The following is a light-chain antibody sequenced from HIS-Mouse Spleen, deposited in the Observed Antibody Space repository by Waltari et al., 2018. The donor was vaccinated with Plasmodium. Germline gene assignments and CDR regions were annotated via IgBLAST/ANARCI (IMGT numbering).Light chain of an antibody. CDR1: SSDDGGYNY. J-gene: IGLJ2*01. CDR2: DVS. Sequence: QSALPQPASVSGSPGQSITISCTGTSSDDGGYNYVSWYQQHPGKAPKPMIYDVSNRPSGVSNRFSGSKSGNTASLTISGLQAEDEADYYCSSYTSSSTLVFGGGTKLTVL. V-gene: IGLV2-14*03. CDR3: SSYTSSSTLV.